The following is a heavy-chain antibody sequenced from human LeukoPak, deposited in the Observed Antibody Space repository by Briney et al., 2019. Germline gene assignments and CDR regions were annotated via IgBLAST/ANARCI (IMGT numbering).Heavy chain of an antibody. CDR2: IYYSGST. D-gene: IGHD6-19*01. J-gene: IGHJ5*02. V-gene: IGHV4-59*01. CDR3: ASSYSSRANWFDP. Sequence: SETLSLTCTVSGGSISSYYWSWIRQPPGKGLEWIGYIYYSGSTNYNPSLKSRVTISVDTSKNQFSLKLSSVTAADTAVYYCASSYSSRANWFDPWGQGTLDTVSS. CDR1: GGSISSYY.